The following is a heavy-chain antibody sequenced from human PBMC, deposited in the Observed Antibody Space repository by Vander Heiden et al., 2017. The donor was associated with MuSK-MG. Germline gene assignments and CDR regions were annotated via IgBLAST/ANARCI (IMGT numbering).Heavy chain of an antibody. CDR2: INHSGST. D-gene: IGHD5-18*01. CDR1: GGSFSGYY. CDR3: ARVGGIRGYSYGYSDY. V-gene: IGHV4-34*01. J-gene: IGHJ4*02. Sequence: QVQLQQWSAGLLKPSETLSLTCAVYGGSFSGYYWSWIRQPPGKGLEWIGEINHSGSTNYNPSLKSRVTISVDTSKNQFSLKLSSVTAADTTVYYCARVGGIRGYSYGYSDYWGQGTLVTVSS.